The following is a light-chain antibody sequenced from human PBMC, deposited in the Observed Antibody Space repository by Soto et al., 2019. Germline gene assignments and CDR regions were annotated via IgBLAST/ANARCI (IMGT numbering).Light chain of an antibody. J-gene: IGKJ4*01. CDR3: KQYYTTPLLT. CDR2: WAS. Sequence: DIVMTQSPDSLSVSLGERATINCKSSQSVLYSSKNKNYLAWYQQKPGQPPKLLIYWASTRESGVPDRFSGSGSGTDFTLTISSRQAEDVAVYYCKQYYTTPLLTFGGGTKVEI. V-gene: IGKV4-1*01. CDR1: QSVLYSSKNKNY.